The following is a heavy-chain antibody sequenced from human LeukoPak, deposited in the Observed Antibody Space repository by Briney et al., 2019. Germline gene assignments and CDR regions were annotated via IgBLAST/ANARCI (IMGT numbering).Heavy chain of an antibody. D-gene: IGHD3-3*01. V-gene: IGHV4-39*01. Sequence: KSSETLSLTCTVSGGSISSSSYYWGWIRQPPGKGLEWIGSIYYSGSTYYNPSLKSRVTISVDTSKNQFSLKLSSVTAADTAVYYCASPYYDFWSGYRFDYWGQGTLVTVSS. CDR3: ASPYYDFWSGYRFDY. CDR2: IYYSGST. J-gene: IGHJ4*02. CDR1: GGSISSSSYY.